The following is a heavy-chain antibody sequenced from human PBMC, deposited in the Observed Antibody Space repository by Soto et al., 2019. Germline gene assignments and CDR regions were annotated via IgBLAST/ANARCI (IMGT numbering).Heavy chain of an antibody. V-gene: IGHV3-15*01. CDR3: TTFHQNYYYYMDV. J-gene: IGHJ6*03. Sequence: GGSLRLSCAASGFTFSSYWMSWVRQAPGKGLEWVGRIKSKTDGGTTDYAAPVKGRFTISRDDSKNTLYLQMNSLKTEDTAVYYCTTFHQNYYYYMDVWGKGTTVTVSS. CDR2: IKSKTDGGTT. CDR1: GFTFSSYW.